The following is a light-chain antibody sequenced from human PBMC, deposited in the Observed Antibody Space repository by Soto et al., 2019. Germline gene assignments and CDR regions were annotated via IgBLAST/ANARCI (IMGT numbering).Light chain of an antibody. V-gene: IGKV3-15*01. CDR2: GAS. CDR3: QQYDNWPPWT. J-gene: IGKJ1*01. CDR1: QRVSSN. Sequence: EIVMTQSPATLSVSPGERATLSCRASQRVSSNLAWYQQKPGQAPRLLIYGASTRAIGIPARFSGSGSGTEFTLTISSLQSEDFAVYHCQQYDNWPPWTFGQGTKVEIK.